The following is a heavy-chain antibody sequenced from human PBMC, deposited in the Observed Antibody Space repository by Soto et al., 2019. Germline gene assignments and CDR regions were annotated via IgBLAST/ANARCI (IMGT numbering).Heavy chain of an antibody. V-gene: IGHV3-66*01. D-gene: IGHD1-26*01. CDR2: IYSGGST. CDR1: GFTVSSNY. CDR3: ASGIVGATTYGMDV. Sequence: GGSLRLSCAASGFTVSSNYMSWVRQAPGKGLEWVSVIYSGGSTYYADSVKGRFTISRDNSKNTLYLQMNSLRAEDTALYYCASGIVGATTYGMDVWGQGTPVTVSS. J-gene: IGHJ6*02.